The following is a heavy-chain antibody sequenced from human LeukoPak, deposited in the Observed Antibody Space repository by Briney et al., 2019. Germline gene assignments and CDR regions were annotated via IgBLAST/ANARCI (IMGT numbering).Heavy chain of an antibody. D-gene: IGHD3-16*02. CDR1: GYTLTELS. V-gene: IGHV1-24*01. CDR3: ATGVYVWGSYRPLDY. CDR2: FDPEDGET. J-gene: IGHJ4*02. Sequence: ASVKVSCKVSGYTLTELSMHWVRQAPGKGLEWMGGFDPEDGETIYAQKFQGRVTMTEDTSTDTAYMELSSLRSEDTAVYYRATGVYVWGSYRPLDYWGQGTLVTVSS.